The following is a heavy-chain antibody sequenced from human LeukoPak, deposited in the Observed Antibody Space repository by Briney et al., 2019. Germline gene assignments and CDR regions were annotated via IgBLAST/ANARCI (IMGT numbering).Heavy chain of an antibody. Sequence: SETLPLTCTVSGGSISSSSYYWGWIRQPPGKGLEWIGSIYYSGSTYYNPSLKSRVTISVDTSKNQFSLKLSSVTAADTAVYYCAREGAFDIWGQGTMVTVSS. CDR2: IYYSGST. V-gene: IGHV4-39*07. J-gene: IGHJ3*02. CDR3: AREGAFDI. CDR1: GGSISSSSYY.